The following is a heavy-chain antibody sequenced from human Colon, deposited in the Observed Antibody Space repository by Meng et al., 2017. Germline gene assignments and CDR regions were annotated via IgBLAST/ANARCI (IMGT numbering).Heavy chain of an antibody. CDR3: ATEATLYYFDY. J-gene: IGHJ4*02. V-gene: IGHV4-31*03. CDR2: IYYSGST. Sequence: QVLLQESGPGLVHPSQTLSLTCSVSGASVSSGPYYWSWIRQHPGKGLEWIGYIYYSGSTYYNPSFKSRVIISVDSSKNQFSLNLTSVTAADTAVYYCATEATLYYFDYWGQGALVTVSS. CDR1: GASVSSGPYY. D-gene: IGHD3-16*01.